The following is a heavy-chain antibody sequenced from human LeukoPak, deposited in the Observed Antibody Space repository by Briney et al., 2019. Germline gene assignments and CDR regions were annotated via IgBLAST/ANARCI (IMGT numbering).Heavy chain of an antibody. CDR3: ARSGNIAVAPWYFDL. CDR1: GYSISSYY. D-gene: IGHD6-19*01. CDR2: IYYSGST. Sequence: SETLSLTCTVSGYSISSYYWSWIRQPPGKGLEWIGYIYYSGSTNYTPSLKSRVTISVDTSKTHFSLNLRSVTAADTAVYYCARSGNIAVAPWYFDLWGRGTLVTVSS. V-gene: IGHV4-59*01. J-gene: IGHJ2*01.